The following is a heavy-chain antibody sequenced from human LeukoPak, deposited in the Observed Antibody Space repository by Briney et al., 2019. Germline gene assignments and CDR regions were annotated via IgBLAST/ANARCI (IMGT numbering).Heavy chain of an antibody. D-gene: IGHD6-13*01. Sequence: SGTLSLTCAVSGGSISSSNWWSWVRQPPGKGLEWIGEIYHSGSTNYNPSLKSQVTISVDKSKNQFSLKLSSVTAADTAVYYCARSLTGGIAAAGPRGTFDPWGQGTLVTVSS. CDR3: ARSLTGGIAAAGPRGTFDP. J-gene: IGHJ5*02. CDR1: GGSISSSNW. V-gene: IGHV4-4*02. CDR2: IYHSGST.